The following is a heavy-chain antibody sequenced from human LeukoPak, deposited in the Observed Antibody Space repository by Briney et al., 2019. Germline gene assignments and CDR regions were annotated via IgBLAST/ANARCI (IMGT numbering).Heavy chain of an antibody. D-gene: IGHD3-22*01. CDR2: INPTTGGT. CDR3: ARGSTYSQDSTGYSHGDY. CDR1: GYTFTDYY. Sequence: GASVTVSYKASGYTFTDYYLHWVRQAPGHGLEWMGWINPTTGGTDYTQKFQGRVTMTRDRSITTAYMELNRLTSDDTAVYYCARGSTYSQDSTGYSHGDYWGQGTLVTVSS. V-gene: IGHV1-2*02. J-gene: IGHJ4*02.